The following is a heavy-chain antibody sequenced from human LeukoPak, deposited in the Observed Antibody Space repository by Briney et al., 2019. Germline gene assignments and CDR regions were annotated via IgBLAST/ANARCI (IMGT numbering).Heavy chain of an antibody. Sequence: ASVKVSCKVSGYTLTELSMHWVRQAPGKGLEWMGGFDPEDGGTIYAQKFQGRVTMTEDTSTDTAYMELSSLRSEDTAVYYCATSRSELFDFDYWGQGTLVTVSS. CDR3: ATSRSELFDFDY. J-gene: IGHJ4*02. D-gene: IGHD3-10*02. V-gene: IGHV1-24*01. CDR2: FDPEDGGT. CDR1: GYTLTELS.